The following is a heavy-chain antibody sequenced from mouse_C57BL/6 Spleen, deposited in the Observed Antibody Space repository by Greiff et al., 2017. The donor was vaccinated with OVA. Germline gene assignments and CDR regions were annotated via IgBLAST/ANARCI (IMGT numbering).Heavy chain of an antibody. D-gene: IGHD1-1*01. Sequence: EVQLQQSGPELVKPGASVKISCKASGYTFTDYYMNWVKQSHGKSLEWIGDINPNNGGTSYNQKFKGKATLTVDKSSSTAYMELRSLTSEDSAVYYCARWDYYGSSGAYWGQGTLVTVSA. J-gene: IGHJ3*01. V-gene: IGHV1-26*01. CDR3: ARWDYYGSSGAY. CDR1: GYTFTDYY. CDR2: INPNNGGT.